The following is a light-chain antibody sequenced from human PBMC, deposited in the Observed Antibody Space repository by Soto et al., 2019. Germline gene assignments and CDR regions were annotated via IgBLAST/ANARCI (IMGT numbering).Light chain of an antibody. CDR1: QDISTF. CDR3: QQHNSYPYT. J-gene: IGKJ2*01. V-gene: IGKV1-9*01. Sequence: DIQLTQSPSFLSASVGDRVTITCRASQDISTFLAWYQQKPGKAPQLLIYSTSNLHSGVPSRFSGSGSGTEFTLTVSSLKPEDFATYHCQQHNSYPYTFGQGTNLEIK. CDR2: STS.